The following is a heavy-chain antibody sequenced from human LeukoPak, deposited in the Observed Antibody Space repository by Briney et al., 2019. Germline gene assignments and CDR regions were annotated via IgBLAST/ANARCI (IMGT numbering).Heavy chain of an antibody. J-gene: IGHJ4*02. Sequence: GGSLRLSCAASGFTFSSYWMSWVRQAPGKGLEWVANIKQDGSEKYYVDSVKGRFTISRDNSKNTLYLQMNSLRAEDTAVYYCARDGVEWITMVRGAPFDYWGQGTLVTVSS. CDR1: GFTFSSYW. CDR2: IKQDGSEK. V-gene: IGHV3-7*01. CDR3: ARDGVEWITMVRGAPFDY. D-gene: IGHD3-10*01.